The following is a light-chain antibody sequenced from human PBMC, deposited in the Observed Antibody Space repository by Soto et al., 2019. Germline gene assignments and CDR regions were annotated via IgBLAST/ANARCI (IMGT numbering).Light chain of an antibody. V-gene: IGLV1-44*01. Sequence: QSVLTQPPSASGTPGQRVTISCSGSSSNIGSNAVNWYQQLPGTAPKLLIYNTNQRPSGAPDRFSGSKSGTSASLAISGLQSEAEADYYCATWDDSPRDVVFGGGTKLTVL. CDR1: SSNIGSNA. J-gene: IGLJ2*01. CDR3: ATWDDSPRDVV. CDR2: NTN.